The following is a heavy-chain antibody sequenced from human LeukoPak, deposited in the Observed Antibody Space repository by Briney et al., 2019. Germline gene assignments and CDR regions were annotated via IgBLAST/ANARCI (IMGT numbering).Heavy chain of an antibody. D-gene: IGHD3-3*01. CDR3: ARRPSGCVVFGYYHMDV. J-gene: IGHJ6*03. CDR1: VFTFGYYA. V-gene: IGHV3-49*04. Sequence: PGGSLRLSCTASVFTFGYYAMTWVPQAPGKGLEWVGFIESKGYGGATEYAASVKGRFIISRDDSKDIAYLQMNSLETEDTAVYYCARRPSGCVVFGYYHMDVWGKGTTVTVSS. CDR2: IESKGYGGAT.